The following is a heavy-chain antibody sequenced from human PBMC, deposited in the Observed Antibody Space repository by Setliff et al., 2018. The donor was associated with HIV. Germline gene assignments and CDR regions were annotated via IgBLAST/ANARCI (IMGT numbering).Heavy chain of an antibody. V-gene: IGHV1-2*06. J-gene: IGHJ5*02. CDR1: GDTFTDYY. CDR2: INPNSGGT. Sequence: GASVKVSCKASGDTFTDYYFHWLRQAPGQGLEWMGRINPNSGGTNYAQKFRGRVTMTRDTSTTTAYMELSSLRSDDTAVYYCAKAQWLLSHWGFDPWGQGTLVTVSS. CDR3: AKAQWLLSHWGFDP. D-gene: IGHD3-3*01.